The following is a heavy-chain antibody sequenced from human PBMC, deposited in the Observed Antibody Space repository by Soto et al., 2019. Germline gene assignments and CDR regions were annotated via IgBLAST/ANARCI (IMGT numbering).Heavy chain of an antibody. J-gene: IGHJ4*02. CDR2: INPSGGST. V-gene: IGHV1-46*03. CDR3: ASTARWYYDFWSGYYPIFDY. Sequence: ASVKVSCKASGYTFTSYYMHWVRQAPGQGLEWMGIINPSGGSTGYAQKFQGRVTMTRDTSTSTVYMELSSLRSEDTAVYYCASTARWYYDFWSGYYPIFDYWGQGTLVTVSS. D-gene: IGHD3-3*01. CDR1: GYTFTSYY.